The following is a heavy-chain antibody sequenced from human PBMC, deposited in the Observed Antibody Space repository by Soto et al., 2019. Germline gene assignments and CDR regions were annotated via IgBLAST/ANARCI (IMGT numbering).Heavy chain of an antibody. CDR1: GYTFTSYG. V-gene: IGHV1-18*01. CDR2: ISAYNGNT. D-gene: IGHD3-3*01. CDR3: ARDVTQITIIGVVTPNWFDP. J-gene: IGHJ5*02. Sequence: ASVKVSCKASGYTFTSYGISWVRQAPGQGLEWMGWISAYNGNTNYAQKLQGRVTMTTDTSTSTAYMELRSLRSDDTAVYYCARDVTQITIIGVVTPNWFDPWGQGTLVTVSS.